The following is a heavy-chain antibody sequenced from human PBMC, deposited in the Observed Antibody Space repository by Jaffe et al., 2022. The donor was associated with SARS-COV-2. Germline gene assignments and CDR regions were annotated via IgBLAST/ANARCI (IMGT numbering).Heavy chain of an antibody. CDR2: ILWNGGSS. Sequence: EVQLAESGGSVVRPGGSLRLSCEASGFNFDEYAMSWVRQVPGKGLEWVSTILWNGGSSGYADSVKGRFTITRDNANNSLFLQMNSLRAEDTALYYCARVHMGAFWSGYYFEYWGQGTLVTVSS. J-gene: IGHJ4*02. D-gene: IGHD3-3*01. CDR3: ARVHMGAFWSGYYFEY. V-gene: IGHV3-20*04. CDR1: GFNFDEYA.